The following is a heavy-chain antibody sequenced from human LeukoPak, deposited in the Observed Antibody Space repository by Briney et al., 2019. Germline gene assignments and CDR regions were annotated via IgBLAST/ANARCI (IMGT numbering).Heavy chain of an antibody. J-gene: IGHJ4*02. Sequence: SETLSLTCAVYGGSFSGYYWSWIRQPPGKGLEWIGEINHSGSTNYNPSLKSRVTVSVDTSKNQFSLKLSPVTAADTAVYYCARLGYCSSTSCSHYFDYWGQGTLVTVSS. CDR2: INHSGST. D-gene: IGHD2-2*01. V-gene: IGHV4-34*01. CDR3: ARLGYCSSTSCSHYFDY. CDR1: GGSFSGYY.